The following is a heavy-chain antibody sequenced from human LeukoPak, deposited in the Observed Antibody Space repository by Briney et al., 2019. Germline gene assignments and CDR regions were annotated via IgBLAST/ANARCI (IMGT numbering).Heavy chain of an antibody. CDR3: AKSNGYGLIDI. CDR2: IFYSGST. CDR1: GFTFDNYA. J-gene: IGHJ3*02. V-gene: IGHV4-59*12. D-gene: IGHD3-22*01. Sequence: LRLSCAASGFTFDNYAMHWVRQAPGKGLEWIGNIFYSGSTYYSPSLKSRVTISLDTSRTQFSLKLNSVTAADTAVYYCAKSNGYGLIDIWGQGTMVTVSS.